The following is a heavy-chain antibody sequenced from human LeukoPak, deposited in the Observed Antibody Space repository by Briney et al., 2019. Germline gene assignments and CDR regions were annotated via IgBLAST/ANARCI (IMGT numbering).Heavy chain of an antibody. V-gene: IGHV4-59*03. CDR1: GDSISSSY. CDR2: IHHSGRT. D-gene: IGHD3-22*01. CDR3: VRGYYDSRGDSNPFDI. Sequence: SETLSLTCTVSGDSISSSYWSWIRQPPGKGLEWTGYIHHSGRTNYKPSLKSRVTIFVDTSNNQFSLRLTSLIAADTAMYYCVRGYYDSRGDSNPFDIWGQGTMVTVSS. J-gene: IGHJ3*02.